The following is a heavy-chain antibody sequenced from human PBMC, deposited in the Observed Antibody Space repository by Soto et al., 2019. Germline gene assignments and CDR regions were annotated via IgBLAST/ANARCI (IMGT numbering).Heavy chain of an antibody. CDR3: ARVGAGDTVTTLGSYYYYGMDV. J-gene: IGHJ6*02. CDR1: GYTFTGYY. Sequence: ASVKVSCKASGYTFTGYYMHWVRQAPGQGLEWMGWINPNSGGTNYAQKFQGWVTMTRDTSISTAYMELSRLRSDGTAVYYCARVGAGDTVTTLGSYYYYGMDVWGQGTTVTVSS. CDR2: INPNSGGT. V-gene: IGHV1-2*04. D-gene: IGHD4-17*01.